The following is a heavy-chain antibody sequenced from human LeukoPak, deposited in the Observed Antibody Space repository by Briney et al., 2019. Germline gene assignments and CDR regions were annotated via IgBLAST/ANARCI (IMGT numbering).Heavy chain of an antibody. CDR1: GGSISSYY. V-gene: IGHV4-59*12. CDR2: IYYSGST. J-gene: IGHJ5*02. CDR3: ARYYDYVWGSYRPNWFDP. Sequence: SETLSLTCTVSGGSISSYYWSWIRQPPGKGLEWIGYIYYSGSTNYNPSLKSRVTISVDTSKNQFSLKLSSVTAADTAVYYCARYYDYVWGSYRPNWFDPWGQGTLVTVSS. D-gene: IGHD3-16*02.